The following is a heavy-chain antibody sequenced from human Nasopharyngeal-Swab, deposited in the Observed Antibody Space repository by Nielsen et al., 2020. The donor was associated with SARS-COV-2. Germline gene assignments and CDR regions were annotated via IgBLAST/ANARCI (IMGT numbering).Heavy chain of an antibody. J-gene: IGHJ3*02. CDR3: AKDESGYTGTYGALDI. V-gene: IGHV3-23*01. CDR1: GFTFGSFA. Sequence: GESLKISCAASGFTFGSFAMNWVRQAPGKGLEWVSTTSGSGGSTYYADSVKGRFTISRDNSWTTLYLEMNSLRAEDTAVYYCAKDESGYTGTYGALDIWGQGTMVTVSS. CDR2: TSGSGGST. D-gene: IGHD1-26*01.